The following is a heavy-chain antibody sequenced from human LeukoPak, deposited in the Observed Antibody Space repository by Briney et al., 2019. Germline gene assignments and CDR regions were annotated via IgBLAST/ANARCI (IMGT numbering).Heavy chain of an antibody. D-gene: IGHD7-27*01. Sequence: ASVKASCKASGYTFTSYGINWLRQAPGQGLEWMGWISPYNGNTNNVQKVQGRVTMTTDTSTSTAYMELRSLTSDDTAVYYCAREEMGTTDSWGQGTLVTVSS. V-gene: IGHV1-18*01. J-gene: IGHJ4*02. CDR2: ISPYNGNT. CDR3: AREEMGTTDS. CDR1: GYTFTSYG.